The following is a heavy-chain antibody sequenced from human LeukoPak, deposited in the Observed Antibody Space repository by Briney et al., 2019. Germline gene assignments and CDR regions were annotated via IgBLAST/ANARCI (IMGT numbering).Heavy chain of an antibody. CDR2: IYYSGST. Sequence: SETLSLTCTVSGGSISSGGYYWSWSRQHPGRGLEWIGYIYYSGSTYYNPSLKSRVTISVDTSKNQFSLKLSSVTAADTAVYYCARAAVDTAMGYYYYYGMDVWGQGTTVTVSS. CDR1: GGSISSGGYY. V-gene: IGHV4-31*03. CDR3: ARAAVDTAMGYYYYYGMDV. J-gene: IGHJ6*02. D-gene: IGHD5-18*01.